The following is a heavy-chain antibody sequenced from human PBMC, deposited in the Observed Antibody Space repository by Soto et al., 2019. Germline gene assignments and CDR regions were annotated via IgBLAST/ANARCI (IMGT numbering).Heavy chain of an antibody. CDR2: MNPNSGNT. CDR1: GYTFTSYD. Sequence: QVPLVQSGAEVKKPGASVKVSCQASGYTFTSYDINWVRQATGQGLEWMGWMNPNSGNTGYAQKFQGRVTMTRNTSISTAYMELSSLRSEDTAVYYCASAHYDFWSGYYTPYYYYYMDVWGKGTTVTVSS. D-gene: IGHD3-3*01. J-gene: IGHJ6*03. V-gene: IGHV1-8*01. CDR3: ASAHYDFWSGYYTPYYYYYMDV.